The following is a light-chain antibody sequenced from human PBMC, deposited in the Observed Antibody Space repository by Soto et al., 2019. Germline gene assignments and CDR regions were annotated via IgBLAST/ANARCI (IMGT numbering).Light chain of an antibody. Sequence: EIMMSQSPATLSASPGERATLSCRASQSVSSDLAWYHQKPGQAPRLLIYGASTRATGIPARFSGSGSGTEFTLTINSLQSEDFAVYYCQQYNNWPRTFGQGTQVDIK. CDR3: QQYNNWPRT. V-gene: IGKV3-15*01. J-gene: IGKJ1*01. CDR2: GAS. CDR1: QSVSSD.